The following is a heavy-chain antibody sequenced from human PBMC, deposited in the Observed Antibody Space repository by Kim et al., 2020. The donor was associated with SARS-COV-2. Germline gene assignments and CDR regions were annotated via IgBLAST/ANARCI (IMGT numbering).Heavy chain of an antibody. D-gene: IGHD3-10*01. J-gene: IGHJ4*02. CDR2: ISYDGSNK. CDR3: AKDGLGSGTPFDY. Sequence: GGSLRLSCAASGFTFSSYGMHWVRQAPGKGLEWVAVISYDGSNKYYADSVKGRFTISRDNSKNTLYLQMNSLRAEDTAVYYCAKDGLGSGTPFDYWGQGTLVTVSS. V-gene: IGHV3-30*18. CDR1: GFTFSSYG.